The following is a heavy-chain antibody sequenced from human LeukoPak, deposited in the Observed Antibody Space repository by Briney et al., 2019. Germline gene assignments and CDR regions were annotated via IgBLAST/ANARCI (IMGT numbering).Heavy chain of an antibody. CDR2: IYYSGST. J-gene: IGHJ6*03. V-gene: IGHV4-59*08. D-gene: IGHD3-22*01. CDR3: ARRYYYDSSGYYNYYYMDV. CDR1: GGSISSQY. Sequence: SETLSLTCTVSGGSISSQYWSWIRQPPGKGLEWIGYIYYSGSTNYNPSLKSRVTISVDTSKNQFSLNLSSVTAADTAVYYCARRYYYDSSGYYNYYYMDVWGKGTTVTVSS.